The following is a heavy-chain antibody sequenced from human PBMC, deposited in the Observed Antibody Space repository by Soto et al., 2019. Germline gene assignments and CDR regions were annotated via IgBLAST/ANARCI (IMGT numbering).Heavy chain of an antibody. J-gene: IGHJ4*02. CDR2: INPSSGST. D-gene: IGHD6-13*01. CDR3: AKAGRVFRGAAAGATNFDY. Sequence: ASVKVSCKASGYTFTSYYMHWVRQAPGQGLEWMGIINPSSGSTNYAQKFQGRVTMTRDTSTSTVYMELSSLRSEDTAVYYCAKAGRVFRGAAAGATNFDYWGQGTLVTVSS. CDR1: GYTFTSYY. V-gene: IGHV1-46*03.